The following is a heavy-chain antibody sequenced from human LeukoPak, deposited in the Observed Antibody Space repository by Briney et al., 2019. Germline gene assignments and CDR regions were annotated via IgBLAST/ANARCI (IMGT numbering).Heavy chain of an antibody. CDR1: GGSISSSNW. D-gene: IGHD3-22*01. CDR2: IYHSGST. V-gene: IGHV4-4*02. J-gene: IGHJ5*02. CDR3: AREEYYYDSSGYYSSSPGEKNWFDP. Sequence: PSGTLSLTCAVSGGSISSSNWWSWVRQPPGKGLEWIGEIYHSGSTNYNPSLKGRVTISVDKSKNQFSLKLSSVTAADTAVYYCAREEYYYDSSGYYSSSPGEKNWFDPWGQGTLVTVSS.